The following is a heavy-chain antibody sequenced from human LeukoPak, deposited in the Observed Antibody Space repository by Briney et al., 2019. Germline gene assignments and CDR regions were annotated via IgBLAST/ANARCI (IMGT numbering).Heavy chain of an antibody. Sequence: TSETLSLTCTVSGGSISSSSYYWGWIRQPPGKGLEWIASIYYSGSTYYNPSLKSRVTISVETSKNQFSLKLSSVTAADTAVYYCARHMYSVGSCYYFDYWGQGTLVTVSS. D-gene: IGHD2-15*01. J-gene: IGHJ4*02. CDR1: GGSISSSSYY. CDR2: IYYSGST. V-gene: IGHV4-39*01. CDR3: ARHMYSVGSCYYFDY.